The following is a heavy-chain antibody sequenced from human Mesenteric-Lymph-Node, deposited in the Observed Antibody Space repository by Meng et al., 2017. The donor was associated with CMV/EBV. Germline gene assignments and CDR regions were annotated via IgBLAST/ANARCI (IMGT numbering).Heavy chain of an antibody. D-gene: IGHD1-26*01. CDR2: ISAKNGNT. CDR1: GFTFGDYA. CDR3: ARDWLGTPEAFDI. V-gene: IGHV1-18*01. Sequence: GGSLRLSCTASGFTFGDYAMSWVRQAPGKGLEWMGWISAKNGNTYYEQKFQGRVTMTTDTSTNTAYMELRSLKFDDTAVYYCARDWLGTPEAFDIWGQGTMVTVSS. J-gene: IGHJ3*02.